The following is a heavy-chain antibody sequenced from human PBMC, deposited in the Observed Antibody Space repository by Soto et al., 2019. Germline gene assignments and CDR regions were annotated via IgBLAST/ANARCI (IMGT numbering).Heavy chain of an antibody. Sequence: GGSLRLSCAASGFTFSTYAMSWVRQAPGKGLDWVSAIGASGAGTYYAGSVKGRFAISRDNSKNTLHLQMNNLRAEDTAIYYCALRKTGSFFDYWGQGTLVTVSS. J-gene: IGHJ4*02. CDR3: ALRKTGSFFDY. V-gene: IGHV3-23*01. D-gene: IGHD1-26*01. CDR1: GFTFSTYA. CDR2: IGASGAGT.